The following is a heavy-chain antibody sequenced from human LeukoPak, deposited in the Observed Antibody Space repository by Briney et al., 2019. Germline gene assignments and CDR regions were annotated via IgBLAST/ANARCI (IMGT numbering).Heavy chain of an antibody. V-gene: IGHV4-59*01. J-gene: IGHJ4*02. CDR3: ARVNSGSYGVDY. Sequence: SETLSLTCTVSGGSISSYYWSWIRQPPGKGLEWIGYIYYSGSTNYNPSLKSRVTISVDTSKNQFSLRLSSVTAADTAVYYCARVNSGSYGVDYWGQGTLVTVSS. D-gene: IGHD1-26*01. CDR2: IYYSGST. CDR1: GGSISSYY.